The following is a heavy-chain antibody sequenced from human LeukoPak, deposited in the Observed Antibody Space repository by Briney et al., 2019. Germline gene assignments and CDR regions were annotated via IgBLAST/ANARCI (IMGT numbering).Heavy chain of an antibody. J-gene: IGHJ4*02. CDR3: AKGMVRGVILKGFDY. V-gene: IGHV3-23*01. CDR2: IRAGGDNT. Sequence: PGGSLRLSCAASGLTFSSYGMSWVRQAPGKGLEWVSGIRAGGDNTYYADSVKGRFTISRDNSKNTLYLQMNSLRAEDTAVYYCAKGMVRGVILKGFDYWGQGTLVTVSS. D-gene: IGHD3-10*01. CDR1: GLTFSSYG.